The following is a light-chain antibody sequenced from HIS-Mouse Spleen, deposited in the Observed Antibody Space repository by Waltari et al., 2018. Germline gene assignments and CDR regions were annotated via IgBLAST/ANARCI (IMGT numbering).Light chain of an antibody. Sequence: SYELTQQPSVSVSPAQTARITGSGDALPKKYAYWYQQKSGQAPVLVIYEDSKRPSGIPERFSGSSSGTMATLTISGAQVEDEADYYCYSTDSSGNHRVFGGGTKLTVL. CDR2: EDS. CDR3: YSTDSSGNHRV. CDR1: ALPKKY. V-gene: IGLV3-10*01. J-gene: IGLJ2*01.